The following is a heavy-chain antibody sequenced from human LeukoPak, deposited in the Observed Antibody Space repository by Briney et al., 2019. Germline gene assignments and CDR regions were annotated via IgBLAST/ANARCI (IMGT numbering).Heavy chain of an antibody. J-gene: IGHJ4*02. Sequence: SETLSLTCSVSGGSISSYYWSWIRQPPGKGLEWIEYIYNSGSTNYNPSHKRRVTISVDTSKNQFSLKLSSVTAADTAVYYCARGGQWLSLWGQGTLVTVSS. D-gene: IGHD6-19*01. CDR3: ARGGQWLSL. CDR1: GGSISSYY. V-gene: IGHV4-59*01. CDR2: IYNSGST.